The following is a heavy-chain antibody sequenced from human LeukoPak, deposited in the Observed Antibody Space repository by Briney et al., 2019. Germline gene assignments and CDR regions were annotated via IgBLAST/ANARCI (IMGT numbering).Heavy chain of an antibody. D-gene: IGHD2-2*01. V-gene: IGHV1-18*01. J-gene: IGHJ4*02. CDR2: ISAYNGNT. CDR3: AREGSSTRTFDY. Sequence: ASVKVSCKASGGTFSSYGISWVRQAPGQGLEWMGWISAYNGNTNYAQKLQGRVTMTTDTSTSTAYMELRSLRSDDTAVYYCAREGSSTRTFDYWGQGTLVTVSS. CDR1: GGTFSSYG.